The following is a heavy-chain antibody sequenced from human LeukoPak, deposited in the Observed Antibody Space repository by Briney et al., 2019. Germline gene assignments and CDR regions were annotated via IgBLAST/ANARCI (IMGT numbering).Heavy chain of an antibody. D-gene: IGHD5-18*01. CDR3: ARSGYSYGADAFDI. CDR1: GGSFSGYY. Sequence: SETLSLTCAVYGGSFSGYYWSWIRQPPGKGLEWIGEIYHSGSTNYNPSLKSRVTISVDTSKNQFSLKLSSVTAADTAVYYCARSGYSYGADAFDIWGQGTMVTVSS. J-gene: IGHJ3*02. V-gene: IGHV4-34*01. CDR2: IYHSGST.